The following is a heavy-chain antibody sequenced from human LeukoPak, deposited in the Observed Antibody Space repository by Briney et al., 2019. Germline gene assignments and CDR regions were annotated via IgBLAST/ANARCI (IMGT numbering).Heavy chain of an antibody. CDR3: AAAPYDFWSGYYLFDY. D-gene: IGHD3-3*01. V-gene: IGHV1-46*01. CDR2: INPSGGST. CDR1: GYTFTSYY. Sequence: ASVKVSCKASGYTFTSYYMHWVRQAPGQGLEWMGIINPSGGSTSYAQKFQGRVTMTRDTSISTAYMELSRLRSDDTAVYYCAAAPYDFWSGYYLFDYWGQGTLVTVSS. J-gene: IGHJ4*02.